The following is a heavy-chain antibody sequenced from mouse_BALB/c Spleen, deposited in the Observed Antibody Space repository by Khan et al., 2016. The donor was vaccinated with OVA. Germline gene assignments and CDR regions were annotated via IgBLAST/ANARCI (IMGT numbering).Heavy chain of an antibody. J-gene: IGHJ2*01. V-gene: IGHV3-2*02. Sequence: EVQLQESGPGLVRPSQSLSLTCTVTGYSITSDSAWNWIRQFPENILEWMGYISYSGRTSSNPSLKSRIPITRDTSKNPFFLQLNSVTTADTATYYWARSVTITTVVATDFDYWGQGTTRTVSS. CDR1: GYSITSDSA. CDR2: ISYSGRT. D-gene: IGHD1-1*01. CDR3: ARSVTITTVVATDFDY.